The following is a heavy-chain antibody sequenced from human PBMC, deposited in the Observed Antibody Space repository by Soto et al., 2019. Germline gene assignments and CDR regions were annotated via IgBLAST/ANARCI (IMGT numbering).Heavy chain of an antibody. Sequence: SETLSLTCTVSGGSISSGGYYWSWIRQHPGKGLEWIGYIYYSGSTYYNPSLKSRVTISVDTSKNQFSLKLSSVTAADTAVYYCTIAAAGKYNRFDPWGQGTLVTVSS. J-gene: IGHJ5*02. V-gene: IGHV4-31*03. CDR2: IYYSGST. CDR1: GGSISSGGYY. CDR3: TIAAAGKYNRFDP. D-gene: IGHD6-13*01.